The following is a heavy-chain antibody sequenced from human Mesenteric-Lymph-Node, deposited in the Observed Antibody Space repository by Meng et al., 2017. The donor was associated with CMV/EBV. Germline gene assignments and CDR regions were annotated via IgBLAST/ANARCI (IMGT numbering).Heavy chain of an antibody. D-gene: IGHD3-10*01. Sequence: YYWSWIRQPPGKGLEWIGEINHSGSTNYNPSLQSRVTISVNTSKNQFSLNLSSVTAADTAVYYCARLPGGRRTAMVRGVISAGNFDYWGQGTLVTVSS. CDR3: ARLPGGRRTAMVRGVISAGNFDY. CDR1: YY. V-gene: IGHV4-34*01. CDR2: INHSGST. J-gene: IGHJ4*02.